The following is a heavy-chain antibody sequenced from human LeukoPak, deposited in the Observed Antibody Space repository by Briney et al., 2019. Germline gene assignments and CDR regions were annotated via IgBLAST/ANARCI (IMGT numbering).Heavy chain of an antibody. D-gene: IGHD2-2*01. J-gene: IGHJ3*02. CDR3: ASLHCSSTSCYDVGAFDI. Sequence: ASVKVSCKASGYTFTSYDINWVRQATGQGLEWMGWMNPNSGNTGYAQKFQGRVTITRNTSISTAYMELSSLRSEDTAVYYCASLHCSSTSCYDVGAFDIWGQGTMVTVSS. CDR2: MNPNSGNT. V-gene: IGHV1-8*03. CDR1: GYTFTSYD.